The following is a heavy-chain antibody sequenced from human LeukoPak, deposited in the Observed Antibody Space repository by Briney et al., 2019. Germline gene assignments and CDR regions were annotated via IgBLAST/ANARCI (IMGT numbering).Heavy chain of an antibody. J-gene: IGHJ3*02. V-gene: IGHV3-33*01. CDR1: GFTFSDYG. CDR3: AREQYGSDDALDI. Sequence: GGSLRLSCAASGFTFSDYGMHWVRQAPGKGLEWVAVIWYDGSNKYYADSVKGRLTVSRDNSKNTLDLQMSSLRAEDTAVYYCAREQYGSDDALDIWGQGTLVTVSS. CDR2: IWYDGSNK. D-gene: IGHD3-10*01.